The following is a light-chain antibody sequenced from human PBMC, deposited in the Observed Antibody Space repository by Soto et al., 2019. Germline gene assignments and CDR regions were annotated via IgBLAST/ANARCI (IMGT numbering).Light chain of an antibody. V-gene: IGLV2-8*01. CDR2: EVS. J-gene: IGLJ2*01. Sequence: QSALTQPPSASGSPGQSVTISCTGTSSDVGGYNYVSWYQQHPGKAPKLMIYEVSKWPSGVPDRFSGSKSGNTASLTVSGLQAEDEADYYCSSYAGSNNRLFGGGTKLTVL. CDR1: SSDVGGYNY. CDR3: SSYAGSNNRL.